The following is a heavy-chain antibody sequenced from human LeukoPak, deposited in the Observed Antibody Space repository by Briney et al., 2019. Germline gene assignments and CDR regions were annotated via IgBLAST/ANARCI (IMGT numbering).Heavy chain of an antibody. CDR3: ATLRPGYCSSTSCPHPYYFDY. CDR1: GFTFSNYG. Sequence: GGSLRLSCAASGFTFSNYGMHWVRQAPEKGLEWVSAISGSGGSTYYADSVKGRFTISRDNSKNTMHLQTNSLRAEDTAVYYCATLRPGYCSSTSCPHPYYFDYWGQGTLVTVSS. D-gene: IGHD2-2*01. CDR2: ISGSGGST. V-gene: IGHV3-23*01. J-gene: IGHJ4*02.